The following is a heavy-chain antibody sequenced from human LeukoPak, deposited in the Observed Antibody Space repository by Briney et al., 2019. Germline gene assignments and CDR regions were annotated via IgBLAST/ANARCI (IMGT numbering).Heavy chain of an antibody. D-gene: IGHD3-22*01. Sequence: GGSLRLSCAASGFTFSSYAMSWVRQAPGKGLEWVSAISGSGGSTYYADSVKGRFTISRDNSKNTLYLQMNSLRAEDTAVYYCAKGPGYYDSSGLFDYWAREPWSPSPQ. CDR3: AKGPGYYDSSGLFDY. V-gene: IGHV3-23*01. J-gene: IGHJ4*02. CDR1: GFTFSSYA. CDR2: ISGSGGST.